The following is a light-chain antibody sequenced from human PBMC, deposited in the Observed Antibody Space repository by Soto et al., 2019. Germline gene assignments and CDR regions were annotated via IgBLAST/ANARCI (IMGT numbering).Light chain of an antibody. Sequence: QSVLTQPPSVSGAPGQRVTISCTGSSSNIGAGYGVHWYQQLPGTAPKLLIYGNSNRPSGVPDRFSGSKSGTSASLAITGLRAEDEADYYCQSYDNSLSCWVFGVGTKLTVL. CDR3: QSYDNSLSCWV. V-gene: IGLV1-40*01. CDR1: SSNIGAGYG. J-gene: IGLJ3*02. CDR2: GNS.